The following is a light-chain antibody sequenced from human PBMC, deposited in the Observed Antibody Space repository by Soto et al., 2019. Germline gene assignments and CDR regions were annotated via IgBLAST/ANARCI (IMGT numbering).Light chain of an antibody. J-gene: IGLJ2*01. V-gene: IGLV1-44*01. CDR2: SNN. CDR1: SSNIGSNT. Sequence: VLTQPPSASGTPGQSVTISCSGSSSNIGSNTVNWYQQLPGTAPKLVIYSNNQRPSGVPDRFSGSKSGTSASLAISGLQSEDEADYYCVAWDDSLNGYVVFGGGTKVTVL. CDR3: VAWDDSLNGYVV.